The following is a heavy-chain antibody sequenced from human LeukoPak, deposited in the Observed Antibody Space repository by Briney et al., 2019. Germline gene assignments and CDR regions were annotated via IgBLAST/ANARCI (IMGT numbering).Heavy chain of an antibody. CDR3: AREGGGDSTLDY. Sequence: PSQTLSLTCAVSGGSISSGDYYWSWIRQPPGKGLEWIGYIYYSGSTYYNPSLKSRVTISVDTSKNQFSLKLSSVTAADTAVYYCAREGGGDSTLDYWGQGTLVTVSS. D-gene: IGHD2-21*02. V-gene: IGHV4-30-4*01. J-gene: IGHJ4*02. CDR2: IYYSGST. CDR1: GGSISSGDYY.